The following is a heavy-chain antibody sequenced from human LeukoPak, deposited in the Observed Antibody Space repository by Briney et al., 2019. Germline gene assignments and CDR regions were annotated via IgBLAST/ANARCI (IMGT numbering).Heavy chain of an antibody. D-gene: IGHD4-23*01. CDR1: DGSISYYY. V-gene: IGHV4-4*07. CDR2: IYVGGST. CDR3: ARWHMNSQDV. J-gene: IGHJ6*02. Sequence: PSGTLSLTCTVSDGSISYYYWSWIRQPAGKGLEWIGRIYVGGSTNYSPSLKSRVSMSLDKSKNQLSLKLISVSAADTAVYYCARWHMNSQDVWGRGTAVTVS.